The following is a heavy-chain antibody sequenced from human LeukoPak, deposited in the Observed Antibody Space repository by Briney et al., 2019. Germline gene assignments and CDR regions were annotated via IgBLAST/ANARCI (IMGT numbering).Heavy chain of an antibody. D-gene: IGHD2-2*01. V-gene: IGHV3-21*01. CDR2: ISSSSSYI. CDR3: ARDNPGYCSSTRCYGKKNHGMDV. CDR1: GFTFSSYS. J-gene: IGHJ6*04. Sequence: KSGGSLRLSCAASGFTFSSYSMNWVRQAPGKGLEWVSSISSSSSYIYYADSVKGRFTFSGNNAKNLLYLQMNSLRAEETAVYYCARDNPGYCSSTRCYGKKNHGMDVWGKGTTVTVSS.